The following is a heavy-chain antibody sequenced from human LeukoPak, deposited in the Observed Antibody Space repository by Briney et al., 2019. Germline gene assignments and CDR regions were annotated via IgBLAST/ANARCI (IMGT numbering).Heavy chain of an antibody. CDR2: ISSSSSYI. V-gene: IGHV3-21*01. CDR1: GFTFSSYS. D-gene: IGHD3-3*01. Sequence: GGSLRLSCAASGFTFSSYSMNWVRQAPGKGLEWVSSISSSSSYIYYADSVKGRFTISRDNAKNSLYLQMNSLRAEDTAVYYCARGNVYDFWSGSSYYFDYSGQGTLVTVSS. J-gene: IGHJ4*02. CDR3: ARGNVYDFWSGSSYYFDY.